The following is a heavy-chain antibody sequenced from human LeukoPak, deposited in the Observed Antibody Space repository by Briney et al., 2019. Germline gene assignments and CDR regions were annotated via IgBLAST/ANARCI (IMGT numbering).Heavy chain of an antibody. D-gene: IGHD6-25*01. CDR2: ISWNGVST. CDR3: ARGGRLRPFDY. V-gene: IGHV3-20*04. Sequence: PGGSLRLSCTASGFTFGDYGMNWVRQPPGKGLEWVSGISWNGVSTTYADSVKGRFTISRDYAKNSLYLQMNSLRVEDTALYYCARGGRLRPFDYWGQGTLVTVSS. CDR1: GFTFGDYG. J-gene: IGHJ4*02.